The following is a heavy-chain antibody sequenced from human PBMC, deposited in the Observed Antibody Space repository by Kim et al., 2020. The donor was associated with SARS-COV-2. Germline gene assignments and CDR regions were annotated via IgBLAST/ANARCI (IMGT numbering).Heavy chain of an antibody. Sequence: YAQKFQGRVTITADESTSTAYMELSSLRSEDTAVYYCARVLVRGVEYFDYWGQGTLVTVSS. D-gene: IGHD3-10*01. J-gene: IGHJ4*02. V-gene: IGHV1-69*01. CDR3: ARVLVRGVEYFDY.